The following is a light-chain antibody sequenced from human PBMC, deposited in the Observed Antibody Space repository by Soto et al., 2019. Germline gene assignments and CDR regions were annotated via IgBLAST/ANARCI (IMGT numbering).Light chain of an antibody. Sequence: QAVVTQEPSLTVSPGGTVTLTCGSSTGAVTSGHYPYWFQQKPGQAPRTLIYNTSDKHSWAPARFSGSLLGGKAALTLSGAQPEDEAEYYCWLSYSGDRVFGGGTKLTVL. V-gene: IGLV7-46*01. J-gene: IGLJ3*02. CDR2: NTS. CDR3: WLSYSGDRV. CDR1: TGAVTSGHY.